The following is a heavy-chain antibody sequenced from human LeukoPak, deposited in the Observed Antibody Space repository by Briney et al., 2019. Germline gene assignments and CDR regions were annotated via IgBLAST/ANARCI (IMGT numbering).Heavy chain of an antibody. J-gene: IGHJ4*02. Sequence: GGSLRLSCAASGFTFSSYAMSWVRQAPGKGLEWLSYISRSSNYIQYGDSVKGRFTISRDKSKNTLYLQMNSLRAEDTAVYYCAKGVTPVISLQFFDYWGQGTLITVSS. CDR2: ISRSSNYI. CDR3: AKGVTPVISLQFFDY. D-gene: IGHD4-17*01. CDR1: GFTFSSYA. V-gene: IGHV3-23*01.